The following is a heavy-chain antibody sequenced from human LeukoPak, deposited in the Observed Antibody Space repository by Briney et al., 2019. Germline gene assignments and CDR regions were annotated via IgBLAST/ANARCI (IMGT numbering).Heavy chain of an antibody. D-gene: IGHD3-9*01. J-gene: IGHJ4*02. V-gene: IGHV3-23*01. CDR3: AKWGDYDVLTGYYVSDC. Sequence: GGSLRLSCAASGFIFSNYAMYWVRQAPGKGLEWVSAISGRSDNTYYADSVKGRFTLSRDSSKNTLYLQMNSLRADDTAVYYCAKWGDYDVLTGYYVSDCWGQGTLVTVSS. CDR1: GFIFSNYA. CDR2: ISGRSDNT.